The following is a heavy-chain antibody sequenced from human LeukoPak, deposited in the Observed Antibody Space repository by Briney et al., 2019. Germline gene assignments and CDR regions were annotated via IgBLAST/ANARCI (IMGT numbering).Heavy chain of an antibody. CDR1: GGSFSGYY. CDR2: IYTSGST. CDR3: ARGADFWSGYYYYYYMDV. V-gene: IGHV4-59*10. J-gene: IGHJ6*03. D-gene: IGHD3-3*01. Sequence: PSETLSLTCAVYGGSFSGYYWSWIRQPAGKGLEWIGRIYTSGSTNYSPSLKSRVTISVDTSKNQFSLKLSSVTAADTAVYYCARGADFWSGYYYYYYMDVWGKGTTVTVSS.